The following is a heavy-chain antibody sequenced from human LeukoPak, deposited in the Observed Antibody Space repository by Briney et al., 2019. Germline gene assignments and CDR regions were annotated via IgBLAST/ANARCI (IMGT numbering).Heavy chain of an antibody. CDR1: GFTFSNYE. D-gene: IGHD6-19*01. CDR3: ARVQRGIAVALDY. CDR2: ISSRGSTI. J-gene: IGHJ4*02. Sequence: GGSLRLSCEASGFTFSNYEMSRVRQAPGKGLECVSYISSRGSTIYHADSVKGRFTISRDNVKNLLYLQMNSLRAEDTAVYYCARVQRGIAVALDYWGQGTLATVSS. V-gene: IGHV3-48*03.